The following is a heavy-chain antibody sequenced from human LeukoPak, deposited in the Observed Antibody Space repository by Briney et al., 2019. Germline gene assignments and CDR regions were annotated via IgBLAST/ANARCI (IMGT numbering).Heavy chain of an antibody. CDR1: GGSISSYY. CDR2: IYYSGST. CDR3: ARLGIGVVPSAMLGDYYFDY. J-gene: IGHJ4*02. D-gene: IGHD2-2*01. Sequence: KSSETLSLTCTVSGGSISSYYWSWIRQPPGKGLEWIGYIYYSGSTKYNPSLKSRVTISVDTSKSQFSLKLTSVTAADTAVYYCARLGIGVVPSAMLGDYYFDYWGQGTLVTVSS. V-gene: IGHV4-59*08.